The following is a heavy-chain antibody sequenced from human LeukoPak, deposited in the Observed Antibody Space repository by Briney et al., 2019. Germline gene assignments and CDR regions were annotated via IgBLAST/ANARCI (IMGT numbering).Heavy chain of an antibody. V-gene: IGHV4-34*01. Sequence: SETLSLTCAVYGGSFSGYYWSWIRQPPGKGLEWTGEINHSGSTNYNPSLKSRVTISVDTSKNQFSLKLSSVTAADTAVYYCAGALPGYCSSTSCYTWFDSWGQGTLVTVSS. D-gene: IGHD2-2*02. CDR1: GGSFSGYY. CDR3: AGALPGYCSSTSCYTWFDS. CDR2: INHSGST. J-gene: IGHJ5*01.